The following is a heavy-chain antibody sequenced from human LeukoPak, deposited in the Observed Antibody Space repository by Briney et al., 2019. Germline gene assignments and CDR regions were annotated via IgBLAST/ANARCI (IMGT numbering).Heavy chain of an antibody. Sequence: ASMEVSCKASGGTFNNYAISWVRQAPGQGLEWMGGIIPIFDTPNYAQKFQGRVTITTDESTSTAYMELSSLRSEDTAVYYCARDIPGYDAFDIWGQGTVVTVSS. CDR1: GGTFNNYA. J-gene: IGHJ3*02. D-gene: IGHD1-1*01. V-gene: IGHV1-69*05. CDR2: IIPIFDTP. CDR3: ARDIPGYDAFDI.